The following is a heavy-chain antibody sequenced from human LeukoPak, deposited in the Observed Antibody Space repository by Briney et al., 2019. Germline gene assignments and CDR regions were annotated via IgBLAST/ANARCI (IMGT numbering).Heavy chain of an antibody. CDR1: GFTFDDYA. CDR2: ISWNSGSI. CDR3: AKDEFVASDFTGAFDI. J-gene: IGHJ3*02. Sequence: PGGSLRLSCAASGFTFDDYAMHWVRQAPGKGLEWVSAISWNSGSIGYADSVKGRFTISRDNAKNSLYLQMNSLRAEDMALYYCAKDEFVASDFTGAFDIRGQGTMVTVSS. V-gene: IGHV3-9*03. D-gene: IGHD2-8*02.